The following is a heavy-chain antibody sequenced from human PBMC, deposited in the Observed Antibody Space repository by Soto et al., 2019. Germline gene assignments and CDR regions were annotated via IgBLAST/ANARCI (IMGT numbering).Heavy chain of an antibody. J-gene: IGHJ2*01. Sequence: QEQLVESGGGVVRPGKSLRLSCEASGFNFTYNAMHWVRQAPGKGLEWVAVISFNGRKKFYARSVKGRFTISRDNSKNTLYLQINHLRPSDTAVYYCARDWLRRDDILTPSWNFNLWGQGTLVTAS. CDR2: ISFNGRKK. D-gene: IGHD3-9*01. CDR1: GFNFTYNA. CDR3: ARDWLRRDDILTPSWNFNL. V-gene: IGHV3-30*04.